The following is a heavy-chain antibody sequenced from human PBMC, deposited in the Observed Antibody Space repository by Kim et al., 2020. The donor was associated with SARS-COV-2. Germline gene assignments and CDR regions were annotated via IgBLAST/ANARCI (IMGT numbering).Heavy chain of an antibody. Sequence: SETLSLTCTVSGGSISSYYWSWIRQTPGKGLEWLGYIYYSGSANYNPSLKSRVTISVDTSKNQFSLKLRSVTAADTAVYYCARERWRAAAATGYYYYKGMDVWGQGTTVTVSS. J-gene: IGHJ6*02. CDR3: ARERWRAAAATGYYYYKGMDV. CDR1: GGSISSYY. V-gene: IGHV4-59*01. D-gene: IGHD2-15*01. CDR2: IYYSGSA.